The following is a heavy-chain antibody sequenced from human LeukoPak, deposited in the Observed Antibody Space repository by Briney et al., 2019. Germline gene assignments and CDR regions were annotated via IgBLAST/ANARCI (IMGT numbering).Heavy chain of an antibody. V-gene: IGHV1-18*04. CDR3: ARRSYDILTGYYNFDY. CDR1: GYTFTSYG. D-gene: IGHD3-9*01. Sequence: GASVKVSCKASGYTFTSYGMSWVRQAPGQGLEGMGWISAYNGNTNYAQRLQGRVTMTTDTSTSTAYMELRSLRSDDTAVYYCARRSYDILTGYYNFDYWGQGTLVTVSS. CDR2: ISAYNGNT. J-gene: IGHJ4*02.